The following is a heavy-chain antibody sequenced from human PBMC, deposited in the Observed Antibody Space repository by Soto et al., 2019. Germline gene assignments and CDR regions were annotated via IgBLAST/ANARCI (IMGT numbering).Heavy chain of an antibody. D-gene: IGHD3-16*01. CDR1: GFSLINFW. Sequence: GGSLRLSCAASGFSLINFWMAWVRQTGKGLEWVANINSDGSGKYYVDSVEGRFTISRDNAKNSLYLEMNSLRAEDTAVYYCARVWASTFDSWGQGTLVTAPQ. J-gene: IGHJ4*02. CDR3: ARVWASTFDS. CDR2: INSDGSGK. V-gene: IGHV3-7*02.